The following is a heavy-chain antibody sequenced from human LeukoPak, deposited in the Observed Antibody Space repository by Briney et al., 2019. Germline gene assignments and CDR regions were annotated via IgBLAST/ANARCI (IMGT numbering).Heavy chain of an antibody. CDR3: AREPGGTGYFDY. Sequence: GRSLRLSCAASGFTFDDYAMHWVRQAPGKGLEWVSGISWNSGSIGYADSVKGRFTISRDNAKNSLYLQMNSLRSDDTAVYYCAREPGGTGYFDYWGQGTLVTVSS. D-gene: IGHD1-1*01. V-gene: IGHV3-9*01. J-gene: IGHJ4*02. CDR2: ISWNSGSI. CDR1: GFTFDDYA.